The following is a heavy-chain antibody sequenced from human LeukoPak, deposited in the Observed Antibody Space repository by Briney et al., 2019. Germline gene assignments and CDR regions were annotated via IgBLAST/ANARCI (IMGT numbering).Heavy chain of an antibody. Sequence: GGSLRLSCTASGFTFGDYAMSWVRQAPGKGLEWVGFIRSKAYGGTTEYAASVKGRFTISRDDSRSIAYLQMNSLKTEDTAVYYCAKGDPFFVYWGQGTLVTVSS. CDR1: GFTFGDYA. CDR3: AKGDPFFVY. J-gene: IGHJ4*02. CDR2: IRSKAYGGTT. V-gene: IGHV3-49*04.